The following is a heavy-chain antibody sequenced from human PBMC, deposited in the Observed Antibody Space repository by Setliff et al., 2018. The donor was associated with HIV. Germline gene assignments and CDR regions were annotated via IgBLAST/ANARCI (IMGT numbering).Heavy chain of an antibody. V-gene: IGHV3-21*01. J-gene: IGHJ6*02. CDR3: ARDQLAMVRRNGMDV. Sequence: PVGSLRLSCVGSAFTLSHYSLDWVRQAPGKGLEWVASISHSSNYIYCADIIQGRFTISRDNSKNTLYVQMNSLRVEDTAVYYCARDQLAMVRRNGMDVWGQGTTVTVSS. D-gene: IGHD3-10*01. CDR2: ISHSSNYI. CDR1: AFTLSHYS.